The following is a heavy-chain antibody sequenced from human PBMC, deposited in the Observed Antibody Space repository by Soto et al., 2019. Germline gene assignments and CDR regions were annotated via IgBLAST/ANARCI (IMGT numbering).Heavy chain of an antibody. CDR2: ITNKENGEAT. CDR1: GFSFPNAW. D-gene: IGHD2-8*01. V-gene: IGHV3-15*06. Sequence: EVQLVESGGGLVEPGGSLRLSCAASGFSFPNAWMTWVRQAPGKGLAWVGRITNKENGEATKYAAPVKGRFTISRDDSENMLYLQMDSLQTEDTAVYYCTAGRFGSNEWSFDYWGQGTLVTVSS. CDR3: TAGRFGSNEWSFDY. J-gene: IGHJ4*02.